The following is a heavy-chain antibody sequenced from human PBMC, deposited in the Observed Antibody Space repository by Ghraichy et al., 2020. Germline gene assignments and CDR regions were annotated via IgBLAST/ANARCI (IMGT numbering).Heavy chain of an antibody. J-gene: IGHJ6*02. CDR2: IIPIFGTA. Sequence: SVKVSCKASGGTFSSYAISWVRQAPGQGLEWMGGIIPIFGTANYAQKFQGRVTITADESTSTAYMELSSLRSEDTAVYYCARDCGGDCYDYYYYYGMDVWGQGTTVTVSS. V-gene: IGHV1-69*13. D-gene: IGHD2-21*02. CDR3: ARDCGGDCYDYYYYYGMDV. CDR1: GGTFSSYA.